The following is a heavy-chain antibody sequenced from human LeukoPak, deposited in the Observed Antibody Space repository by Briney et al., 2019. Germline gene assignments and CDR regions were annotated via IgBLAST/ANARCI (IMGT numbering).Heavy chain of an antibody. Sequence: GASVKVSCKVSGYTLTELSMHWVRQAPGKGLEWMGGFDPEDGETIYAQKFQGRVTMTEDTSTDTAYMELSSLRSEDTAVYYCATSVVWINHFSGPLAPFDYWGQGTLVTVSS. J-gene: IGHJ4*02. CDR1: GYTLTELS. CDR3: ATSVVWINHFSGPLAPFDY. CDR2: FDPEDGET. V-gene: IGHV1-24*01. D-gene: IGHD3-3*02.